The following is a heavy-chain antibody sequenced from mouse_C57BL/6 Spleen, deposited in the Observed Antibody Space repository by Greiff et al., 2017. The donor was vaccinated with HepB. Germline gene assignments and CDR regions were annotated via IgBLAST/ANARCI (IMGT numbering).Heavy chain of an antibody. CDR2: INPNNGGT. J-gene: IGHJ1*03. V-gene: IGHV1-26*01. CDR3: ARDDTTVVATRYFDV. D-gene: IGHD1-1*01. Sequence: VQLQQSGPELVKPGASVKISCKASGYTFTDYYMNWVKQSHGKSLEWIGDINPNNGGTSYNQKFKGKATLTVDKSSSTAYMELRSLTSEDSAVYYCARDDTTVVATRYFDVWGTGTTVTVSS. CDR1: GYTFTDYY.